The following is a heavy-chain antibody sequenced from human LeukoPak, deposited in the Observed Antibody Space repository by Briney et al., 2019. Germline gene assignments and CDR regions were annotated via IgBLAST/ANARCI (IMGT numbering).Heavy chain of an antibody. CDR3: ASLFYYGSGSPQPYYYYYMDV. D-gene: IGHD3-10*01. CDR1: GGSFSGYY. V-gene: IGHV4-34*01. Sequence: SETLSLTCAVYGGSFSGYYWSWIRQPPGKGLEWIGEINHSGSTNYNPSLKSRVTVSVDTSKNQFSLKLSSVTAADTAVYYCASLFYYGSGSPQPYYYYYMDVWGKGTTVTISS. CDR2: INHSGST. J-gene: IGHJ6*03.